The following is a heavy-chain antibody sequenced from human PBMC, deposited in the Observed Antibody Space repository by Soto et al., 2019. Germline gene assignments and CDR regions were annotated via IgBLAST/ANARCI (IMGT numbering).Heavy chain of an antibody. J-gene: IGHJ6*02. CDR1: GFTFSNYA. CDR2: ISGSGAST. Sequence: GGSLRLSCAASGFTFSNYAMTWVRQAPGKGLEWVSGISGSGASTFYADSVKGRFTTSRDTSRNTLYLQMNSLRAEDTAAYYCAKGAHSSSSRGVDVWGQGTTVTVSS. CDR3: AKGAHSSSSRGVDV. V-gene: IGHV3-23*01. D-gene: IGHD6-6*01.